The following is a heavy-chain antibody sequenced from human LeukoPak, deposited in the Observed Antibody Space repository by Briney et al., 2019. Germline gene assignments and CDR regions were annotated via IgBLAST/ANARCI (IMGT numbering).Heavy chain of an antibody. J-gene: IGHJ4*02. D-gene: IGHD6-6*01. CDR1: GYTLSDYY. V-gene: IGHV1-2*02. Sequence: ASVTVSCKASGYTLSDYYMHWVRQAPGQGLEWMGWINPNSGGTNYAQKFQGRVTVTRDTPISTAYMELTRVTSDDTAVYYCAREGDYSNSLDYWGQGTLLTVSS. CDR2: INPNSGGT. CDR3: AREGDYSNSLDY.